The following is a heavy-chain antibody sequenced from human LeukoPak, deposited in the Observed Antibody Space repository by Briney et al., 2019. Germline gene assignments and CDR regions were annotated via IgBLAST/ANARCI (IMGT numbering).Heavy chain of an antibody. CDR2: MNPNTGNT. J-gene: IGHJ4*02. V-gene: IGHV1-8*01. CDR3: ARGGWAAAYGNY. D-gene: IGHD1-14*01. Sequence: ASVKVSCKASGYTFTSYDINWVRQATGQGLEWMGWMNPNTGNTGYAQKFQGRVTMTRNTSISTAYMGLSSLRSEDTAVYYCARGGWAAAYGNYWGQGTLATVSS. CDR1: GYTFTSYD.